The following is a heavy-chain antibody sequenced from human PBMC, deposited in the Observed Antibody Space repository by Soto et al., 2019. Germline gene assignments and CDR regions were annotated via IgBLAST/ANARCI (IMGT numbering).Heavy chain of an antibody. V-gene: IGHV1-3*01. CDR2: INAGNGNT. CDR3: AGSLGEQLLAYNYGMDA. Sequence: ASVKVSCKASGYTFTSYAMHWVRQAPGQRLEWMGWINAGNGNTKYSQKFQGRVTITRDTSASTAYMELSSLRSEETAVYYCAGSLGEQLLAYNYGMDALGQGTTVTVSS. J-gene: IGHJ6*02. CDR1: GYTFTSYA. D-gene: IGHD6-13*01.